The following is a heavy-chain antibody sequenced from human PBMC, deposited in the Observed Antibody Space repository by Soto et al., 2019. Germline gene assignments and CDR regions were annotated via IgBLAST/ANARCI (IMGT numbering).Heavy chain of an antibody. V-gene: IGHV3-30-3*01. D-gene: IGHD1-1*01. CDR2: ISYDGSNK. CDR3: ARDRLRYNWNDFPYYSYGMYV. J-gene: IGHJ6*02. CDR1: GFTFSSYA. Sequence: QVQLVESGGGVVQPGRSLRLSCAASGFTFSSYAMHWVRQAPGKGLEWVAVISYDGSNKYYADSVKGRFTISRDNSKNTLYLQMNSLRAEDTAVYYCARDRLRYNWNDFPYYSYGMYVWGQGTTVTVSS.